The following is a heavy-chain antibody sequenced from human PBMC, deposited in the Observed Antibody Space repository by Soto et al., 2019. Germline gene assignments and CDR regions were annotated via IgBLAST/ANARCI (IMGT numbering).Heavy chain of an antibody. CDR2: ISSSGSTI. J-gene: IGHJ6*03. Sequence: QVQLVESGGGLVKPGGSLRLSCAASGFTFSDYYMSWIRQAPGKGLEWVSYISSSGSTIYYADSVKGRVTISRDNAKKSLYVQMDSLRAEDAAVYYCAGEGGCSSTSCPSGQYYMDVWGKGTTVTVSS. CDR1: GFTFSDYY. D-gene: IGHD2-2*01. V-gene: IGHV3-11*01. CDR3: AGEGGCSSTSCPSGQYYMDV.